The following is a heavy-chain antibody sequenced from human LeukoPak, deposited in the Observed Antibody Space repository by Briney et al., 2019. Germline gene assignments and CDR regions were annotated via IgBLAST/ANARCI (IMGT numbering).Heavy chain of an antibody. CDR2: INTDGSST. CDR1: GFTFSSYW. CDR3: AKGSSSSEYFQH. Sequence: GGSLRLSCAASGFTFSSYWMHWVRQAPGKGLVWVSFINTDGSSTSYADSVKGRFTISRDNAKNTLYLQMNSLRAEDTAVYYCAKGSSSSEYFQHWGQGTLVTVSS. D-gene: IGHD6-6*01. J-gene: IGHJ1*01. V-gene: IGHV3-74*01.